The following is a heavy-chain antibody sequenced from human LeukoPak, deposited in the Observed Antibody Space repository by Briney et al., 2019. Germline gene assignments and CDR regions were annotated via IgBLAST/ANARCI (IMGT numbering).Heavy chain of an antibody. CDR2: ITTSGSKT. CDR3: GRYLNY. CDR1: GFTVSSNY. J-gene: IGHJ4*02. D-gene: IGHD3-10*01. Sequence: QTGGSLRLSCAASGFTVSSNYMSWVRQAPGKGLEWISHITTSGSKTYYADSVRGRFTISRDNAKSSLYLQMNSLRAEDTAVYYCGRYLNYWGQGTLVTVSS. V-gene: IGHV3-48*03.